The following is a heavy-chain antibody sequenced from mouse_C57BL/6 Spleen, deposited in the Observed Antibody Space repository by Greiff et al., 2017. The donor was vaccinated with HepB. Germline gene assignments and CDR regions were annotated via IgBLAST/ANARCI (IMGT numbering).Heavy chain of an antibody. CDR1: GYTFTSYW. J-gene: IGHJ1*03. CDR3: AGYYYGRGYFDV. Sequence: QVQLQQPGAELVKPGASVKLSCKASGYTFTSYWMHWVKQRPGQGLEWIGMIHPNSGSTNYNEKFKSKATLTVDKSSSTAYMQLSSLTSEDSAVYYCAGYYYGRGYFDVWGTGTTVTVSS. V-gene: IGHV1-64*01. CDR2: IHPNSGST. D-gene: IGHD1-1*01.